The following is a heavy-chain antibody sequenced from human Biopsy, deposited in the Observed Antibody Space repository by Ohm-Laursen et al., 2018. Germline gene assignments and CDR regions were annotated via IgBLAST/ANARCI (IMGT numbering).Heavy chain of an antibody. CDR2: NIPILGTG. J-gene: IGHJ1*01. CDR1: GGTFSNYG. V-gene: IGHV1-69*06. D-gene: IGHD2-21*02. Sequence: SSVKVSCKAPGGTFSNYGVNWVRQAPGQGLEWLGGNIPILGTGNYAQKFQGRVTVAANTSTSTATMELRSLRSDDTAVYYCATKVTGYFHHWGQGTLVIVSS. CDR3: ATKVTGYFHH.